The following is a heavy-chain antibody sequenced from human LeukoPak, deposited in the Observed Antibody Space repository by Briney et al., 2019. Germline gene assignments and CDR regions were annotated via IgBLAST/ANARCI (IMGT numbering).Heavy chain of an antibody. CDR3: AKGQVLIRGYFDY. D-gene: IGHD3-16*01. J-gene: IGHJ4*02. CDR1: GFTFSSYA. Sequence: PGGSLRLSCAASGFTFSSYAMNWVRQAPGKGLEWVSGISDSGGITYYADSVKGRFTISRDNSKNTMYLQMNSLRVEDTAVYYCAKGQVLIRGYFDYWGQGTLVTVSS. V-gene: IGHV3-23*01. CDR2: ISDSGGIT.